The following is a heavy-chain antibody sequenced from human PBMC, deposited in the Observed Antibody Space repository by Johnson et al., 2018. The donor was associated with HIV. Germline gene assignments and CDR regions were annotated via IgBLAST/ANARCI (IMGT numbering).Heavy chain of an antibody. CDR3: ARVGGIAVAPNDAFDI. J-gene: IGHJ3*02. CDR2: ISSSVSTI. V-gene: IGHV3-11*01. Sequence: QVQLVESGGGVVQPRRSLRLSCAASGFTFSDYYMSWIRQAPGKGLEWVSYISSSVSTIYYADSVKGRFTVSRDNSKNTLYLQMNSLRAEDTAVYYCARVGGIAVAPNDAFDIWGQGTMVTVSS. D-gene: IGHD6-19*01. CDR1: GFTFSDYY.